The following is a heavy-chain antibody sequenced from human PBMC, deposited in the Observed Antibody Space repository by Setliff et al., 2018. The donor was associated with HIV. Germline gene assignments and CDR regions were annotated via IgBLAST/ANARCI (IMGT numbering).Heavy chain of an antibody. CDR1: GYIFIDYY. D-gene: IGHD3-22*01. CDR3: ARVEYYYDSSGYYYDY. J-gene: IGHJ4*02. Sequence: GASVKVSCKASGYIFIDYYMHWVRQAPGQGLEWMGMINPSGGSTSYAQKFQGRVTMTRDTSTSTVYMELSSLRSEDTAVYYCARVEYYYDSSGYYYDYWGQGTLVTVSS. V-gene: IGHV1-46*01. CDR2: INPSGGST.